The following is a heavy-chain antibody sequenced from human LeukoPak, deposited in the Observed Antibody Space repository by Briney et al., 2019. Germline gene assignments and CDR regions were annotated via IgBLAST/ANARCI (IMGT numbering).Heavy chain of an antibody. D-gene: IGHD5-18*01. CDR2: IYYTGKT. Sequence: PSETLSLTCTVSGDSISRGNEYWSWIRQPPGKGLEWIGYIYYTGKTYYNTSLKRRLIISVDTSQNQFSLKLKSVTAADTAVYYCARVDTTMVPDVWGQGTTVTVSS. V-gene: IGHV4-30-4*01. J-gene: IGHJ6*02. CDR3: ARVDTTMVPDV. CDR1: GDSISRGNEY.